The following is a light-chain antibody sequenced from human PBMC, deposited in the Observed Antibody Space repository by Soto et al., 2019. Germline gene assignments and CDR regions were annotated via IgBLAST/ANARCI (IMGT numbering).Light chain of an antibody. Sequence: QSALPQPASVSGSPGQSITISCTGTSSDVGSYNLVSWYQQHPGKAPKLMIYEGSKRHSGVSNRFSGSKSGNTASLTISGVQAEDEAYYYCCSYAGSSTLLVFGGGTKLTVL. J-gene: IGLJ2*01. V-gene: IGLV2-23*01. CDR1: SSDVGSYNL. CDR3: CSYAGSSTLLV. CDR2: EGS.